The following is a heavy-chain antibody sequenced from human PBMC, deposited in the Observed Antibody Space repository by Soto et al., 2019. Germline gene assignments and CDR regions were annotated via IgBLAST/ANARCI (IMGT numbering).Heavy chain of an antibody. CDR1: GFTFSSYW. Sequence: QPGGSLRLSCAASGFTFSSYWMSWVRQAPGKGLEWVANIKQDGSEKYYVDSVKGRFTISRDNAKNSLYLQMNNLRAEDTAVYYCARAEYYDFWSGYPPIYYYYGMDVWGQGTTVTVSS. D-gene: IGHD3-3*01. J-gene: IGHJ6*02. V-gene: IGHV3-7*01. CDR2: IKQDGSEK. CDR3: ARAEYYDFWSGYPPIYYYYGMDV.